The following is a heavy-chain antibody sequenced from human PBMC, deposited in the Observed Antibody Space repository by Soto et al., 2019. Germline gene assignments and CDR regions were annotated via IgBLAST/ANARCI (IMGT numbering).Heavy chain of an antibody. CDR2: INHSGST. Sequence: SETLSLTCAVYGGSFSGYYWSWIRQPPGKGLEWIGEINHSGSTNYNPSLKSRVTISVDTSKNQFSLKLSSVTAADTAVYYCAGLPPISMVRGVRSWDYCYYYGMDVWGQGTTVT. J-gene: IGHJ6*02. V-gene: IGHV4-34*01. CDR1: GGSFSGYY. CDR3: AGLPPISMVRGVRSWDYCYYYGMDV. D-gene: IGHD3-10*01.